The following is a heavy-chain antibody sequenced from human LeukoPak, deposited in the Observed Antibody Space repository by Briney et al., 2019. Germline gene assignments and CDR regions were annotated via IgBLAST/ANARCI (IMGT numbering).Heavy chain of an antibody. CDR3: ARDGYRSGWPTVGFDY. D-gene: IGHD6-19*01. CDR2: IYTSGST. J-gene: IGHJ4*02. Sequence: SETLSLTCTVPGGSISSYYWSWIRQPAGKGLEWIGRIYTSGSTNYNPSLKSRVTMSVDTSKNQFSLKLSSVTAADTAVYYCARDGYRSGWPTVGFDYWGQGTLVTVSS. V-gene: IGHV4-4*07. CDR1: GGSISSYY.